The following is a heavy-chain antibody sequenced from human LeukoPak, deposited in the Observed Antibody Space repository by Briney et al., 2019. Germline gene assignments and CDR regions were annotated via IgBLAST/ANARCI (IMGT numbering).Heavy chain of an antibody. CDR2: IYYSGST. J-gene: IGHJ6*02. D-gene: IGHD6-13*01. Sequence: KPSETLSLTCTVSGGSISSSSSSWGWIRQPPGKGLEWIGSIYYSGSTYYNPSLKSRVTISVDTSKNQFSLKLSSVTAADTAVYYCARHGDSSSWYVLSYYYGMDVWGQGTTVTVSS. CDR3: ARHGDSSSWYVLSYYYGMDV. CDR1: GGSISSSSSS. V-gene: IGHV4-39*01.